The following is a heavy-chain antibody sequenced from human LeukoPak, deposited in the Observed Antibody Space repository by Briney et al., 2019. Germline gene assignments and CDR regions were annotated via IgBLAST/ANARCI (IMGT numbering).Heavy chain of an antibody. CDR2: IRGDGNDT. D-gene: IGHD3-10*01. CDR1: GFTFSDFW. V-gene: IGHV3-74*01. Sequence: GGSLRLSCTASGFTFSDFWMHWVRRAPGKGLVWVSRIRGDGNDTNYADSVKGRFTISRDNAQNTLYLQMNSLRADDTAAYYCASDRVLGSGSLDNWGQGVLVTVSS. CDR3: ASDRVLGSGSLDN. J-gene: IGHJ4*02.